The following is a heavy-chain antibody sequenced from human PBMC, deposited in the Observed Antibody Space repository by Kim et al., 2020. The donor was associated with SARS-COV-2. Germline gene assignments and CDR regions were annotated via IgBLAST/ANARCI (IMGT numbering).Heavy chain of an antibody. J-gene: IGHJ3*02. CDR2: INAANGNA. D-gene: IGHD1-26*01. V-gene: IGHV1-3*01. CDR3: ARSQSWGGFDM. Sequence: ASVKVSCKASGYTFTTYAIHWVRQAPGQRLEWMGLINAANGNAHYSQNFQGRVTITRDTSASTAYLELSSLSSEDTADYYCARSQSWGGFDMWAQGTMVTVSS. CDR1: GYTFTTYA.